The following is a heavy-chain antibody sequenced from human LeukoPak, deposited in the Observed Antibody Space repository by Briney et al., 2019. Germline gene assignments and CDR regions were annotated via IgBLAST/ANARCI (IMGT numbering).Heavy chain of an antibody. CDR2: IYTSGST. CDR1: GGSISSYY. J-gene: IGHJ6*03. Sequence: SETLSLTCTVSGGSISSYYWSWIRQPPGKGLEWIGYIYTSGSTNYNPSLKSRVTISVDTSKNQFSLKLSSVTAADTAVYYCARLGAAASYYYYYYYMDVWGKGTTVTVSS. D-gene: IGHD6-13*01. V-gene: IGHV4-4*09. CDR3: ARLGAAASYYYYYYYMDV.